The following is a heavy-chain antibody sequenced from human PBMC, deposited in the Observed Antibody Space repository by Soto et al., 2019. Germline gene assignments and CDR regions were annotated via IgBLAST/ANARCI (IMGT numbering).Heavy chain of an antibody. D-gene: IGHD3-22*01. CDR2: IKSKTDGGTT. CDR1: GFTFSNAW. CDR3: TTSYYYDSSGYYYDLGPSPFDY. Sequence: PGGSLRLSCAASGFTFSNAWMNWVRQAPGKGLEWVGRIKSKTDGGTTDYAAPVKGRFTISRDDSKNTLYLQMNSLKTEDTAVYYCTTSYYYDSSGYYYDLGPSPFDYWGQGTLVTVSS. J-gene: IGHJ4*02. V-gene: IGHV3-15*07.